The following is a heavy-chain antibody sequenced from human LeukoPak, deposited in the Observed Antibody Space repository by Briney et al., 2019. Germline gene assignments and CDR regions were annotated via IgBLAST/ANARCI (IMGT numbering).Heavy chain of an antibody. V-gene: IGHV3-9*01. CDR1: GFTFDDYA. CDR3: AKDISDSSGTGAFDI. Sequence: GGSLRLSWAASGFTFDDYAMHWVRQAPGKGLEWVSGISWNSGSIGYADSVKGRFTISRDNAKNSLYLQMNSLRAEDTALYYCAKDISDSSGTGAFDIWGQGTMVTVSS. CDR2: ISWNSGSI. D-gene: IGHD3-22*01. J-gene: IGHJ3*02.